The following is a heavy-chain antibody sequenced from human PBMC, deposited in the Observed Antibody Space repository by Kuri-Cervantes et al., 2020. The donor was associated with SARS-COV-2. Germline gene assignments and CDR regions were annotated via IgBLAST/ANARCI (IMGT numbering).Heavy chain of an antibody. CDR2: ISGSGGST. D-gene: IGHD2-2*01. CDR1: GFTFSSHA. J-gene: IGHJ4*02. V-gene: IGHV3-23*01. CDR3: AKFYRDIVVVTAARGLYFDY. Sequence: GESLEISCAAPGFTFSSHAMRLVRQAPGKGLEWVSAISGSGGSTYYADSVKGRFTISRDNSKTTLYLQMNSLRAEDTAVYYCAKFYRDIVVVTAARGLYFDYWGQGTLVTVSS.